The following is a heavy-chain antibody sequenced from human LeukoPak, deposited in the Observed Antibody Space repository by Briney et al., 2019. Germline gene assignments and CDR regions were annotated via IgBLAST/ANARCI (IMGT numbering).Heavy chain of an antibody. D-gene: IGHD4-17*01. J-gene: IGHJ4*02. V-gene: IGHV3-30*04. CDR1: GFTFSSYA. Sequence: GGSLRLSCAASGFTFSSYAMHWVRQAPGKGLEWVAVISYDGSNKYHADSVKGRFTISRDNSNNMLYLQMNSLRADDTALYYCAINPGDYDDFDYWGQGTLVTVSS. CDR2: ISYDGSNK. CDR3: AINPGDYDDFDY.